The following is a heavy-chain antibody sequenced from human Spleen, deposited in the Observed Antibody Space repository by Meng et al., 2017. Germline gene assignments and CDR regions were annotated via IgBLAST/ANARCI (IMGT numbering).Heavy chain of an antibody. J-gene: IGHJ4*02. CDR3: ASVVPTAKSYYFDY. V-gene: IGHV4-30-4*01. CDR2: IYYSGST. D-gene: IGHD2-2*01. CDR1: GGSISSGDYY. Sequence: QVQLQESGPGLLKPSQTLSLTCTVSGGSISSGDYYWSWIRQPPGKGLEWIAYIYYSGSTYYNPSLKSRVTISVDTSKNQFSLKLSSVTAADTAVYYCASVVPTAKSYYFDYWGQGTLVTVSS.